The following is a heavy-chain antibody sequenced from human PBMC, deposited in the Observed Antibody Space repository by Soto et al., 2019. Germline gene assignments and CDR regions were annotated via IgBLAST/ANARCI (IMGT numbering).Heavy chain of an antibody. CDR3: AKGMAILHNYYAMDV. Sequence: EVQLLESGGGLVQPGGSLRLSCTASEFTFSSYTMSWVRQAPGKGLEWVSSISGSAGSIYYADSVKGRCTVSRDNSKDTLYLEMNTLRAEDTAVYYCAKGMAILHNYYAMDVWGQGTTVTVSS. V-gene: IGHV3-23*01. D-gene: IGHD3-3*01. J-gene: IGHJ6*02. CDR1: EFTFSSYT. CDR2: ISGSAGSI.